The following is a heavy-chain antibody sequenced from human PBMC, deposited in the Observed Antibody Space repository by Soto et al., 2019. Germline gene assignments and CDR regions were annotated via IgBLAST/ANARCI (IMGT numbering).Heavy chain of an antibody. J-gene: IGHJ6*02. Sequence: GGSLRLSCAASGFTFSSYAMSWVRQAPGKGLEWVSAISGSGGSTYYADSVKGRFTISRDNSKNTLYLQMNSLRAEDTAVYYCANVIYSPLPPFHGMDVWGQGTTVTVSS. CDR1: GFTFSSYA. CDR2: ISGSGGST. CDR3: ANVIYSPLPPFHGMDV. D-gene: IGHD2-21*01. V-gene: IGHV3-23*01.